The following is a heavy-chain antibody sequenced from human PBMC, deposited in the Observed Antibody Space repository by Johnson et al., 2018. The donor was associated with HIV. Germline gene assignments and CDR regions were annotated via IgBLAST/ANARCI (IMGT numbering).Heavy chain of an antibody. D-gene: IGHD2-21*01. Sequence: VQLVESGGGLVQPGGSLRLSCAASGFSFSDYYMSWIRQAPGKGLEWVSYISSSGDTMDNADSVKGRFTISRDNAKNSLYLQMNSLRAEDTAVYFCAKGPQGIATPDAFDIWGQGTMVTVSS. V-gene: IGHV3-11*04. CDR1: GFSFSDYY. CDR2: ISSSGDTM. J-gene: IGHJ3*02. CDR3: AKGPQGIATPDAFDI.